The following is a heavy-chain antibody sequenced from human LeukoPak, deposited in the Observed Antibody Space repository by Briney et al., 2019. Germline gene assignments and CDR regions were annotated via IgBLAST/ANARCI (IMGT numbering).Heavy chain of an antibody. CDR2: VYNSGSS. CDR3: ARVGGYSYGSVFDY. CDR1: GGFISSYY. Sequence: SETLSLTCTVSGGFISSYYWSWIRQPPGKGLEWIGYVYNSGSSSYNPSLKSRVTISVDTSKSQFSLKLSSVAAADTAVYYCARVGGYSYGSVFDYWGQGTLVTVSS. J-gene: IGHJ4*02. D-gene: IGHD5-18*01. V-gene: IGHV4-59*12.